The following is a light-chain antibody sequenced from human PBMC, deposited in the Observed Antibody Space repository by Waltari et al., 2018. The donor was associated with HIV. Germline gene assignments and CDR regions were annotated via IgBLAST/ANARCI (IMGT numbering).Light chain of an antibody. CDR1: SRHVGGSNY. J-gene: IGLJ2*01. CDR2: DVS. V-gene: IGLV2-14*01. Sequence: QSALTQPASVSGSPGPSITIPCTGASRHVGGSNYVSWYQQHPGKAPKLIIYDVSNRPSGVSNRFSGSKSGNTASLTISGLQAEDEADYYCSSYTSSSTFVVFGGGTKLTVL. CDR3: SSYTSSSTFVV.